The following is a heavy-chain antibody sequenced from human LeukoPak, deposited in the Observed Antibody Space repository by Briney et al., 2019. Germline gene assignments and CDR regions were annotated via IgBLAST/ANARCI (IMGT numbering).Heavy chain of an antibody. Sequence: PGGSLRLSCAASGFTFSSYGMHWVRQAPGKGLEWVAVISYDGSNKYYADSVKGRFTISRDNSKNTLYLQMNSLRAEDTAVYYCARVGVVMSRYMDVWGKGTTVSVSS. V-gene: IGHV3-30*03. D-gene: IGHD3-3*01. CDR3: ARVGVVMSRYMDV. CDR2: ISYDGSNK. CDR1: GFTFSSYG. J-gene: IGHJ6*03.